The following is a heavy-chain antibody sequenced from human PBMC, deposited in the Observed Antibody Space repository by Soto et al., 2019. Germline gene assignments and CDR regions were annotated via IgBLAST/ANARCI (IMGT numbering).Heavy chain of an antibody. CDR3: ARYSSESSDYYLQDY. V-gene: IGHV4-59*01. D-gene: IGHD3-22*01. CDR1: GGSISGYH. Sequence: LSLTCTVSGGSISGYHWSWFRQTPGKAPEWIGYIYSSGSTNYNASLKSRVTISIDTSKNQFALQLKSVTAADTAVYFCARYSSESSDYYLQDYWGPGTLVTVPQ. J-gene: IGHJ4*02. CDR2: IYSSGST.